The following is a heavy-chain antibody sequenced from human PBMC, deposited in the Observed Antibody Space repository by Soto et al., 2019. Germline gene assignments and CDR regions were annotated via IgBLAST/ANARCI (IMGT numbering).Heavy chain of an antibody. CDR1: GFSVTNNY. V-gene: IGHV3-66*01. D-gene: IGHD3-16*01. CDR2: IDIGGNT. J-gene: IGHJ4*02. CDR3: ARGRGSTGYLGREHYFDY. Sequence: EVQMVESGGGVVQPGGSLRLSCAASGFSVTNNYMNWVRQAPGKGLEWVSIIDIGGNTYYADSVKDRFTISRDDSKNTLYLQMESLRPEETAVYFCARGRGSTGYLGREHYFDYWGQGTLVTVSP.